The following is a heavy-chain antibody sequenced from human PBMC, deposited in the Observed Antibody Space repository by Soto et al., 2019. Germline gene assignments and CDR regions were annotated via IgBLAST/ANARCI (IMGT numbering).Heavy chain of an antibody. Sequence: GGSLRLSCAASGFTFSSYSMNWVRQAPGKGLEWVSSISSSSSYIYYADSVKGRFTISRDNAKNSLYLQMNSLRAEDTAVYYCASNLRGFWSGTHFDYWGQGTLVTVSS. CDR1: GFTFSSYS. D-gene: IGHD3-3*01. J-gene: IGHJ4*02. CDR2: ISSSSSYI. CDR3: ASNLRGFWSGTHFDY. V-gene: IGHV3-21*01.